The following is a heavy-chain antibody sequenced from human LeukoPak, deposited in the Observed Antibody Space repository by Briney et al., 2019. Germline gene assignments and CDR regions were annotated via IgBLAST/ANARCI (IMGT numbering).Heavy chain of an antibody. CDR2: ISAGGGST. V-gene: IGHV3-23*01. Sequence: GGSLRLSCAASGFTFSNFGFTWVRQAPGKGLEWVSTISAGGGSTYYADSVKGRFTISRDNSKNTLYLQMNSLGAEDTAFYYCASDRRSDSSGYAFDIWGQGTMVTVSS. J-gene: IGHJ3*02. CDR1: GFTFSNFG. CDR3: ASDRRSDSSGYAFDI. D-gene: IGHD3-22*01.